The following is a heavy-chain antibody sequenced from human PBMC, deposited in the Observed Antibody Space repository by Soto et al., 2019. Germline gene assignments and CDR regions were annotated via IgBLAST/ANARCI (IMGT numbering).Heavy chain of an antibody. CDR2: IYYSGST. CDR3: LCGSGSYYNRWYYYYGMDV. CDR1: GGSISSSRYY. J-gene: IGHJ6*02. Sequence: SETLSLTCTVSGGSISSSRYYWGWIRQPPGKGLEWIGSIYYSGSTYYNPSLKSRVTISVDTSKNQFSLKLSSVTAADTAVYYCLCGSGSYYNRWYYYYGMDVWGQGTTVTVSS. V-gene: IGHV4-39*01. D-gene: IGHD3-10*01.